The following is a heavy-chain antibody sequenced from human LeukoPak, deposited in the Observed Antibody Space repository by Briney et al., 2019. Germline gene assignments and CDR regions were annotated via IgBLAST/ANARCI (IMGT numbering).Heavy chain of an antibody. CDR1: GFSLSTSGVG. D-gene: IGHD3-16*02. CDR3: AHSSLITFGGVIVIEDFDY. Sequence: SGPTLVKPTQTLTLTCTFSGFSLSTSGVGVGWIRQPPGKALEWLALIYWDDDKRYSPSLKSRLTITKDTSKNQVVLTMTNMDPVDTATYYCAHSSLITFGGVIVIEDFDYWGQGTLVTVSS. CDR2: IYWDDDK. V-gene: IGHV2-5*02. J-gene: IGHJ4*02.